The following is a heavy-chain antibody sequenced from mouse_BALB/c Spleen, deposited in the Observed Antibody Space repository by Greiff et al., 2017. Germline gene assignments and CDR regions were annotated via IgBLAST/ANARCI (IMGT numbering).Heavy chain of an antibody. CDR1: GYTFTDYN. J-gene: IGHJ4*01. Sequence: EVQLQQSGPELVKPGASVKISCKASGYTFTDYNMDWVKQSHGKSLEWIGDINPNNGGTNYNQKFKGKATLTVDKSSSTAYMGLRSLTSEDTAVYYCARRGEYYAMDYWGQGTSVTVSS. CDR3: ARRGEYYAMDY. V-gene: IGHV1-18*01. CDR2: INPNNGGT.